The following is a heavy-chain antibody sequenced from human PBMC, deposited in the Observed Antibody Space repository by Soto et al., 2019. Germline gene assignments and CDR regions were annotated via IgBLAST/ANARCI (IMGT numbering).Heavy chain of an antibody. CDR1: GYTFTSYA. V-gene: IGHV1-3*01. D-gene: IGHD4-17*01. Sequence: ASVKVSCKASGYTFTSYAMHWVRQAPGQRLEWMGWINAGNGNTKYSQKFQGRVTITRDTSASTAYMELSSLRSEDTAVYYCARDPTVTTYNNYMDVWGKGTTVTVSS. CDR3: ARDPTVTTYNNYMDV. CDR2: INAGNGNT. J-gene: IGHJ6*03.